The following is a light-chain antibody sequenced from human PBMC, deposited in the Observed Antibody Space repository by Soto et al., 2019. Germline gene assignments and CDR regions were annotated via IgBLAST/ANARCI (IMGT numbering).Light chain of an antibody. Sequence: AIRMTQSPSSFSASTGDRVTITCRASQGISSYLAWYQQKPGKAPKLLIYAASTLQSGVPSRFSGSGSGTDFTLTISCLQSEDFATYYCQQYYSYLFTFGGGTKV. J-gene: IGKJ4*01. CDR2: AAS. V-gene: IGKV1-8*01. CDR3: QQYYSYLFT. CDR1: QGISSY.